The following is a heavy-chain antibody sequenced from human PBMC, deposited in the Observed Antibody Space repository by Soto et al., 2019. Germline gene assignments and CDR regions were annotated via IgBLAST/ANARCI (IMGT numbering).Heavy chain of an antibody. Sequence: QVQLVESGGGVVQPGRSLRLSCAASGFTFSSYAMHWVRQAPGKGLEWVAVISYDGSNKYYADSVKGRFTIYRDNSKNTLYLQMNSLRAEDTAVYYCARDQNYYDSSGYYRGDAFDIWGQGTMVTVSS. CDR1: GFTFSSYA. CDR2: ISYDGSNK. CDR3: ARDQNYYDSSGYYRGDAFDI. D-gene: IGHD3-22*01. J-gene: IGHJ3*02. V-gene: IGHV3-30-3*01.